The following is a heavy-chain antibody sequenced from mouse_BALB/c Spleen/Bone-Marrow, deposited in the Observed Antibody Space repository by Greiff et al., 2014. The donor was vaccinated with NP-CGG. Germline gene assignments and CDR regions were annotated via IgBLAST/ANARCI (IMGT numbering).Heavy chain of an antibody. CDR1: GYTFTRYW. CDR3: AREGSRLRGYFDV. J-gene: IGHJ1*01. D-gene: IGHD1-1*01. CDR2: IFPGTGTT. V-gene: IGHV1S132*01. Sequence: VQLQQSGAELVKPGASVKLSCKTSGYTFTRYWIQWVKQRPGQGLGWIGEIFPGTGTTYYNEKFKGKATLTIDTSSSTAYMQLSSLTSEDSAVYFCAREGSRLRGYFDVWGAGTTVTVSS.